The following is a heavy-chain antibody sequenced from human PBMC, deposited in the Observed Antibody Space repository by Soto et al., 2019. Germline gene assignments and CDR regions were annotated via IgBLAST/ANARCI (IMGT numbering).Heavy chain of an antibody. J-gene: IGHJ6*02. Sequence: QVQLVQSGAEVKKPGSSVKVSCKASGGTFSSYAISWVRQAPGQGLEWMGGIIPIPGTANYAQKFQGRGTITADESTSTAYMELSSLRSEDTAVYYCARSQGSSTSLEIYYYYYDGMDVWGQGTTVTVSS. CDR3: ARSQGSSTSLEIYYYYYDGMDV. D-gene: IGHD2-2*01. CDR2: IIPIPGTA. V-gene: IGHV1-69*01. CDR1: GGTFSSYA.